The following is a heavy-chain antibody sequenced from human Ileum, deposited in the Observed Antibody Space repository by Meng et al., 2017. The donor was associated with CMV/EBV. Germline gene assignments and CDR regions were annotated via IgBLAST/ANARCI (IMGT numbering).Heavy chain of an antibody. CDR2: IGAAGDT. D-gene: IGHD2-21*01. CDR1: GFTFSSYV. CDR3: AKDYIASLANDY. V-gene: IGHV3-23*01. J-gene: IGHJ4*02. Sequence: EVQLLEAGGGLVPAGGSLRLSCAASGFTFSSYVMNWVRQAPGKGLEWVSTIGAAGDTYYAASVKGRFTVSRDNSKNTLYLQMNSVRAEDTATYYCAKDYIASLANDYWGQGTLVTVSS.